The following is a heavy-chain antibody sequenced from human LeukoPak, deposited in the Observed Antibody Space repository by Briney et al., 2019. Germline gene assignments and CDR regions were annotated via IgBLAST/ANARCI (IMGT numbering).Heavy chain of an antibody. V-gene: IGHV3-7*03. CDR3: AKDRPNFYETSGSYYKIKGDF. CDR2: IKQDGSEK. J-gene: IGHJ1*01. CDR1: GLTFSNYW. Sequence: GGSLRLSCAASGLTFSNYWMSWVRQAPGKGLEWVADIKQDGSEKYYVDSVKGRFTISRDNAKNSLYLQMNSLRGEDTALYYCAKDRPNFYETSGSYYKIKGDFWGQGSLVTVSS. D-gene: IGHD3-10*01.